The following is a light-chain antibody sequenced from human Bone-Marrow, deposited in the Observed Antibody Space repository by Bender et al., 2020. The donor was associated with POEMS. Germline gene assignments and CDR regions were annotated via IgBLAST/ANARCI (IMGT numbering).Light chain of an antibody. CDR1: NNDVGNYNL. J-gene: IGLJ3*02. CDR2: DVY. Sequence: QSALTQPASVAGSPGQSITISCIGTNNDVGNYNLVSWFQQHPGKAPRLIIYDVYGRPFGISDRFSGSESGQTASLTICGLQAGGGANYYCCSYVTTRTWVFGGGTKLPVL. V-gene: IGLV2-23*02. CDR3: CSYVTTRTWV.